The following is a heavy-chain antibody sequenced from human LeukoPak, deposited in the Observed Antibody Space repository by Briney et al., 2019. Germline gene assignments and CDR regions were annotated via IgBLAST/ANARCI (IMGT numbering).Heavy chain of an antibody. CDR2: ISGSGGST. CDR3: AKESCSSSSCYGIDY. D-gene: IGHD2-2*01. Sequence: GGSLRLSCAASGFTFSSYAMSWVRQAPGKGLEWVSAISGSGGSTYYADSVKGRLTISRDNSKNTLYLQMNSLRAEDTAVYYCAKESCSSSSCYGIDYWGQGTLVTVSS. V-gene: IGHV3-23*01. J-gene: IGHJ4*02. CDR1: GFTFSSYA.